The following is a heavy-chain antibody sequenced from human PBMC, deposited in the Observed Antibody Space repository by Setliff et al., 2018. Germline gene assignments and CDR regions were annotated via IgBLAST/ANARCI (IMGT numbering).Heavy chain of an antibody. CDR2: INHSGST. CDR1: GGSISSRSYY. CDR3: RYWSGYYNNDY. J-gene: IGHJ4*02. V-gene: IGHV4-39*07. Sequence: SETLSLTCTVSGGSISSRSYYWGWIRQPPGKGLEWIGEINHSGSTNYNPSLKSRLTISVDASTNQFSLKLYSVTAADTAVYYCRYWSGYYNNDYWGQGTLVTVSS. D-gene: IGHD3-3*01.